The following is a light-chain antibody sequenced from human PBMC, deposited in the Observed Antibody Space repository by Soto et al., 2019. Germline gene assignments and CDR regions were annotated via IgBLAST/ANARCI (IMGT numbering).Light chain of an antibody. V-gene: IGKV1-5*01. CDR3: QQYNSYPWT. J-gene: IGKJ1*01. Sequence: DIQMTQSPSTLSASVGDRVSITCRASQSISSWLAWYQQKPGKAPKLLIYDASSLESGVPSRFSGSGSGTEFPLTISSLQPDDFATYYCQQYNSYPWTFGQGTKWIS. CDR1: QSISSW. CDR2: DAS.